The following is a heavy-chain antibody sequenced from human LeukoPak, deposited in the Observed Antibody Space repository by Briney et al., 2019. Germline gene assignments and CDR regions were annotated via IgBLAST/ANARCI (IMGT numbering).Heavy chain of an antibody. J-gene: IGHJ4*02. Sequence: GGSLRLSCAASGFTFSSYAMSWVRQAPGKGLEWVSAISGSGGSTYYADSVEGRFTISRDNSKNTLYLQMNSLRAEDTAVYYCAKDRGVRGAAFDYWGQGTLVTVSS. CDR1: GFTFSSYA. CDR3: AKDRGVRGAAFDY. CDR2: ISGSGGST. D-gene: IGHD3-10*01. V-gene: IGHV3-23*01.